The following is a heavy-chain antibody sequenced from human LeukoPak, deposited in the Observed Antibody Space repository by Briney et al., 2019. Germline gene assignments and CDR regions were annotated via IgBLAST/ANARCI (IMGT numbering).Heavy chain of an antibody. V-gene: IGHV3-21*01. J-gene: IGHJ4*02. CDR3: AIITVAVAGEFDY. D-gene: IGHD6-19*01. Sequence: PGGSLRLSCAASGFTFSSYSMNWVRQAPGKGLEWVSSISSSSSYIYYADSVKGRFTISRDNAKNSLYLQMNSLRAEDTAVYYCAIITVAVAGEFDYWGQGTLVTVSS. CDR1: GFTFSSYS. CDR2: ISSSSSYI.